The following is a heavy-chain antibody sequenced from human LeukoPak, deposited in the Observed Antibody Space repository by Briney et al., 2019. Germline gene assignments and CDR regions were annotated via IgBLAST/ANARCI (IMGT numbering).Heavy chain of an antibody. CDR3: ARVVPANYYYGMDV. Sequence: GSLRLSCEGSGFTFRRYSMHWVRQPPGKGLEWIGEVNHSGSTNYNPSLKSRVTISVDTSKNQFSPKLSSVTAADTAVYYCARVVPANYYYGMDVWGQGTTVTVSS. CDR1: GFTFRRYS. CDR2: VNHSGST. V-gene: IGHV4-34*01. D-gene: IGHD2-2*01. J-gene: IGHJ6*02.